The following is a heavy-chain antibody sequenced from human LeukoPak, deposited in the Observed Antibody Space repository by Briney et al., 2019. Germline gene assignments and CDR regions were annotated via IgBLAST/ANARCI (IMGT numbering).Heavy chain of an antibody. CDR1: GGSISSGGYY. D-gene: IGHD3-3*01. V-gene: IGHV4-31*03. CDR3: ARGQADFWSGYYKAHWFDP. Sequence: SQTLSLTCTVSGGSISSGGYYWSWIRQHPGKGLEWIGYIYYSGSTYYNPSLKSRVTISVDTSKNQFSLKLSSVTAADTAVYYCARGQADFWSGYYKAHWFDPWGQGTLVTVSS. J-gene: IGHJ5*02. CDR2: IYYSGST.